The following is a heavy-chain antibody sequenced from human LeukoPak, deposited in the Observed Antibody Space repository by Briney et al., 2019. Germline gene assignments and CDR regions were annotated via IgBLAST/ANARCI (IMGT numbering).Heavy chain of an antibody. CDR2: IKQDGSEK. Sequence: GGSLRLSCAASGFTFSSYWMSWVRQAPGKGLEWVANIKQDGSEKYYVDSVKGRFTISRDNAKNSLYLQMNSLRAEDTAVYYCARDPYSSSWYSDYWGQGTLVTVSS. V-gene: IGHV3-7*01. CDR3: ARDPYSSSWYSDY. J-gene: IGHJ4*02. D-gene: IGHD6-13*01. CDR1: GFTFSSYW.